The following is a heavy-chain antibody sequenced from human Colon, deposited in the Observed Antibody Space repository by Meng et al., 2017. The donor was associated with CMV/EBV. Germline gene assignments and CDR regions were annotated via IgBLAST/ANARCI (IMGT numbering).Heavy chain of an antibody. V-gene: IGHV4-4*02. Sequence: SETLSLTCAVSGGSISSSNWWSWVRQPPGKGLEWIGEIYHSGSTNYNPSLKSRVTISVDKSKNQFSLKLSSVTAADTAVYYCASTDSSGYYYWFDPWGQGTLVTVSS. CDR1: GGSISSSNW. J-gene: IGHJ5*02. D-gene: IGHD3-22*01. CDR2: IYHSGST. CDR3: ASTDSSGYYYWFDP.